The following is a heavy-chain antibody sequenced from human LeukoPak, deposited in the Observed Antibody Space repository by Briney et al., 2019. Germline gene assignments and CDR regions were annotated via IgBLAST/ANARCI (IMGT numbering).Heavy chain of an antibody. Sequence: VASVKVSCKASGYTFTSSYMHWVRQAPGQGLEWMGWINPNSGGTNYAQKFQGRVTMTRDTSISTAYMELSRLRSDDTAVYYCARVVRGAAAGNNWFDPWGQGTLVTVSS. CDR3: ARVVRGAAAGNNWFDP. D-gene: IGHD6-13*01. J-gene: IGHJ5*02. V-gene: IGHV1-2*02. CDR2: INPNSGGT. CDR1: GYTFTSSY.